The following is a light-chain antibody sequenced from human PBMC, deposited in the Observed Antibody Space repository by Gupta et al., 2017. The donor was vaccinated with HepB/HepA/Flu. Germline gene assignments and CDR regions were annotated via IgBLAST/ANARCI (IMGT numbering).Light chain of an antibody. CDR3: QQYSNWPPLT. CDR1: QSVSSR. V-gene: IGKV3-15*01. J-gene: IGKJ4*01. CDR2: SAS. Sequence: ETVMTQSPATLSVSPGERATLSCRASQSVSSRLASYQQKPAQPPTRLIHSASTRATGIPAKFSGSGSGTEFTLTISSLQYEDFALYYCQQYSNWPPLTFGEGTKVEIK.